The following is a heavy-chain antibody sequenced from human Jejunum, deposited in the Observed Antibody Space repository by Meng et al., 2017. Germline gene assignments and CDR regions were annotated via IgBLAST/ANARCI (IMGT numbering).Heavy chain of an antibody. CDR1: GFTVSSNF. V-gene: IGHV3-53*02. CDR2: IYSDGQT. CDR3: VRAINWYYED. J-gene: IGHJ4*02. Sequence: VKLVATGGGLIQPGGSLRLSCAASGFTVSSNFMSWVRQSPVRGLEWVSVIYSDGQTFYSDSVRGRFTISRDNSKNTVYLQMNSLRVEDTAIYYCVRAINWYYEDWGQGTLVTASS.